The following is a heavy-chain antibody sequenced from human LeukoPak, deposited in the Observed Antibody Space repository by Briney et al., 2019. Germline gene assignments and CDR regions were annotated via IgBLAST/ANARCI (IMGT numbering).Heavy chain of an antibody. Sequence: GGSLRLSCAASGFTFSNAWMNWVRQAPGKGLEWVSYISRSSSPIYYADSVKGRFTISRDNTKNSLYLQMNSLRAEDTAVYYCARSSAGTTLFDYWGQGTLVTVSS. J-gene: IGHJ4*02. CDR1: GFTFSNAW. V-gene: IGHV3-48*01. CDR3: ARSSAGTTLFDY. D-gene: IGHD1-7*01. CDR2: ISRSSSPI.